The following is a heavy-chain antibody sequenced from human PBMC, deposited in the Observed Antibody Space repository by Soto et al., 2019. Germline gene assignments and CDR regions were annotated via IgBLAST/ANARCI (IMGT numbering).Heavy chain of an antibody. CDR3: ATSYDSRGYYKFEY. CDR2: TSYDGGIK. V-gene: IGHV3-30-3*01. Sequence: GGSLRLSCAASGFTFSSYAMHLVRQAPGKGLEWVAVTSYDGGIKYYADSVKGRFTVSRYNSRNTLYLHMNSLRAGDTAVYYCATSYDSRGYYKFEYWGQGTLVAVSS. J-gene: IGHJ4*02. D-gene: IGHD3-22*01. CDR1: GFTFSSYA.